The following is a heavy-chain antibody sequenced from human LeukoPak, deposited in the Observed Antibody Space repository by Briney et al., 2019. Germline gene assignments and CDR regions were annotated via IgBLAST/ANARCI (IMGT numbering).Heavy chain of an antibody. CDR2: LSSTTTYI. Sequence: GGSLRLSCAASGVSFSSYWMHWVRQAPGKGLEWVSCLSSTTTYIFYADSVEGRFTISRDNAKNSLYLQMNSLRAEDTAVYYCARGGVTTSGTFDIWGHGTMVTVSS. J-gene: IGHJ3*02. V-gene: IGHV3-21*01. CDR3: ARGGVTTSGTFDI. CDR1: GVSFSSYW. D-gene: IGHD4-17*01.